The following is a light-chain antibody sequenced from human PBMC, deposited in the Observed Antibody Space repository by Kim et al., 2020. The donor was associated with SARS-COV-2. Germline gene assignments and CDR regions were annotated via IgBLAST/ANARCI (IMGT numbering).Light chain of an antibody. CDR3: QQYYSAPLT. CDR1: QSVLYSSTNINY. CDR2: WAS. J-gene: IGKJ3*01. Sequence: ATNNCKASQSVLYSSTNINYLAWYQQKPGQPPKLIIYWASTRESGVPERFSGSGSGTDFTLTFRSLQAEDVAVYYCQQYYSAPLTFGPGTKVDIK. V-gene: IGKV4-1*01.